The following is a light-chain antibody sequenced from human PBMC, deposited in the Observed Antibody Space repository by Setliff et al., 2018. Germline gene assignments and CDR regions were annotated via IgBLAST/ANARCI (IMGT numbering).Light chain of an antibody. J-gene: IGLJ1*01. Sequence: QSALTQPASVSGSPGQSITISCTGTSSDVGGYNYVSWYQQHPGKAPKLXXXXVXXXXXXXXXXXXXXXXXXXXXXTISGLQAEDEADYYCSSYTSSSTRVFGTGTKVTVL. V-gene: IGLV2-14*01. CDR3: SSYTSSSTRV. CDR1: SSDVGGYNY. CDR2: XVX.